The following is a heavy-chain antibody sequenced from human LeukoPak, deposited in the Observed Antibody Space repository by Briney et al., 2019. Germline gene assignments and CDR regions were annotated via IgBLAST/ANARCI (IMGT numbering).Heavy chain of an antibody. J-gene: IGHJ5*02. V-gene: IGHV3-53*01. CDR1: GFTVSSNY. CDR2: IYTDGSA. D-gene: IGHD2-15*01. CDR3: ARDGGSSGPGWFDP. Sequence: PGGSLRLSCAASGFTVSSNYMSWVRQAPGKGLEWVSVIYTDGSAYYADSVKGRFTISRDNTKNTLYLQLKGLRAEDTAVYYYARDGGSSGPGWFDPWGQGTLVIVSS.